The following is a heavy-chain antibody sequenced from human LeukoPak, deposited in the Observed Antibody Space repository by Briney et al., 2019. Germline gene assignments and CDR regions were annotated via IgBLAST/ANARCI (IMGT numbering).Heavy chain of an antibody. V-gene: IGHV4-4*07. Sequence: SETLSLTCTGSGGSISSYYWSWIRQPAGKGLEWIGRIYTSGSTNYNPSLKSRVTMSVDTSKNQFSLKLSSVTAADTAVYYCARGGSDSSGWYRIKLSDFDYWGQGTLVTVSS. CDR2: IYTSGST. J-gene: IGHJ4*02. CDR1: GGSISSYY. CDR3: ARGGSDSSGWYRIKLSDFDY. D-gene: IGHD6-19*01.